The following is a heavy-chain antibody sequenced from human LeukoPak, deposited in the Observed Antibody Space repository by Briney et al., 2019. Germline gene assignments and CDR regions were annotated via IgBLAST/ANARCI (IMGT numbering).Heavy chain of an antibody. CDR3: ARAPFYGDYPPTYGMDV. CDR2: INHSGST. CDR1: GGSFSGYY. Sequence: SETLSLTCAVYGGSFSGYYWSWIRQPPGKGLEWIGEINHSGSTNYNPSLKSRVTISVDTSKNQFSLKLSSVTAADTAVYYCARAPFYGDYPPTYGMDVWGQGTTVTVSS. J-gene: IGHJ6*02. D-gene: IGHD4-17*01. V-gene: IGHV4-34*01.